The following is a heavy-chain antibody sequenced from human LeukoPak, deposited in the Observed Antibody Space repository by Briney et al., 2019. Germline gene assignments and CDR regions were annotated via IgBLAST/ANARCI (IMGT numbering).Heavy chain of an antibody. Sequence: SVKVTCKMFGGTFSDCAITWLRQAPGQGLEWVGRIIPLFGTTKSAQGFQDRVTLSADKSTNTAYMELTSLRSDDTAVYYCARGAFTPVITFGPFYFESWGQGTLITVSS. D-gene: IGHD3-16*01. V-gene: IGHV1-69*06. J-gene: IGHJ4*02. CDR3: ARGAFTPVITFGPFYFES. CDR2: IIPLFGTT. CDR1: GGTFSDCA.